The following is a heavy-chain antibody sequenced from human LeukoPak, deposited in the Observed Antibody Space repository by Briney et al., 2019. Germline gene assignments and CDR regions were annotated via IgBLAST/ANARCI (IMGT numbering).Heavy chain of an antibody. CDR2: IYSGGST. V-gene: IGHV3-66*01. Sequence: PGGSLRLSCAASGFTFSSYGMHWVRQAPGKGLEWVSVIYSGGSTYYADSVKGRFTISRDNSKNTLYLQMNSLRAEDTAVYYCARDWGSNGYKVYWGQGTLVTVSS. D-gene: IGHD5-24*01. CDR3: ARDWGSNGYKVY. CDR1: GFTFSSYG. J-gene: IGHJ4*02.